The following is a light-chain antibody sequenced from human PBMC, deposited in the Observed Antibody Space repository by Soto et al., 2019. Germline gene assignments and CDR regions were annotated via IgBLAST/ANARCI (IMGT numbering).Light chain of an antibody. CDR2: GAS. J-gene: IGKJ5*01. V-gene: IGKV3-20*01. CDR3: HQHSSSPIT. CDR1: QSVSSSY. Sequence: EIVLTQSPGTLSLSPGERATLSCRASQSVSSSYLAWYQQEPGQAPRLLIYGASSKATGIPDRFSCSGSGTDFTLTISRLEPEDFAVYYCHQHSSSPITFGQGTRLEIK.